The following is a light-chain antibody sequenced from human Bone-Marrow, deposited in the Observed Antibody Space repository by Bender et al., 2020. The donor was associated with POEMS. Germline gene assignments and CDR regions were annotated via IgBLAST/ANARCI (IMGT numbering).Light chain of an antibody. CDR1: SSNIGSYY. CDR3: AVWDDSLNGWV. Sequence: QSVLTQPPSASGTPGQRVTISCSGSSSNIGSYYVYWYQQVPGTAPKLLIYRNNQRPSGVPDRFSGSKSGTSASLAISALQSEDEAVYYCAVWDDSLNGWVFGGGTKLTVL. CDR2: RNN. J-gene: IGLJ3*02. V-gene: IGLV1-47*01.